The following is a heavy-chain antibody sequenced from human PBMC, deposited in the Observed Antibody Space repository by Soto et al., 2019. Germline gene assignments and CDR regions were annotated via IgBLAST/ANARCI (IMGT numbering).Heavy chain of an antibody. CDR2: ISWNSGSI. CDR3: AKDLGKYSSDPYNWFDP. J-gene: IGHJ5*02. CDR1: GFTFDDYA. D-gene: IGHD6-19*01. V-gene: IGHV3-9*01. Sequence: GGSLRLSCAASGFTFDDYAMHWVRQAPGKGLEWVSGISWNSGSIGYADSVKGRFTISRDNAKNYLYLQMNSLRAEDTALYYCAKDLGKYSSDPYNWFDPWGQGTLVTVSS.